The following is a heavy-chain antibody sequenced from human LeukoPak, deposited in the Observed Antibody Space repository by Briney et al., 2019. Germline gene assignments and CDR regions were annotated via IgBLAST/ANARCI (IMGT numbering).Heavy chain of an antibody. CDR2: ISSSSSII. CDR1: GFTFSSYS. J-gene: IGHJ4*02. V-gene: IGHV3-48*04. Sequence: PGGSLRLSCAASGFTFSSYSMNWVRQAPGKGLEWVSYISSSSSIIYYADSVKGRFTISRDNAKNSLYLQMNSLRAEDTAVYYCARKDSGGSCYGVCYWGQGTLVTVSS. D-gene: IGHD2-15*01. CDR3: ARKDSGGSCYGVCY.